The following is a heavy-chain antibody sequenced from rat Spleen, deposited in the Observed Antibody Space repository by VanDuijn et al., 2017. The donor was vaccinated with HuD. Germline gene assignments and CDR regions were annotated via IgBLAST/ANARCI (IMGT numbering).Heavy chain of an antibody. CDR3: VGAGYLRDWYFDF. Sequence: EVQLVESDGGFVQPGRSLKLSCVVSGFTSSDYDMTWVRQAPTKGLEWVATISYDGSSTYYRDSVKGRFTISRDNAKRTLFLQMDSLTSDDTATYHCVGAGYLRDWYFDFWGPGTMVTVSS. J-gene: IGHJ1*01. CDR2: ISYDGSST. D-gene: IGHD2-2*01. V-gene: IGHV5-29*01. CDR1: GFTSSDYD.